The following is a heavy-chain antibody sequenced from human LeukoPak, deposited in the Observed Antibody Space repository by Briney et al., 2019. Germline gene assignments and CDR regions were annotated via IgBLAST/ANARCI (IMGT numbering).Heavy chain of an antibody. J-gene: IGHJ3*02. CDR3: AKDRSAPHMLWNALDI. D-gene: IGHD2-8*01. CDR1: GFTFNIYE. Sequence: GSLLLSCAASGFTFNIYEMNWVRQAPGKGLEWISHINTDSSSIHYADSMKGRFTISRDNAKNSLYLQMNSLRAEDTAVYYCAKDRSAPHMLWNALDIWGQGTMVTVSS. CDR2: INTDSSSI. V-gene: IGHV3-48*04.